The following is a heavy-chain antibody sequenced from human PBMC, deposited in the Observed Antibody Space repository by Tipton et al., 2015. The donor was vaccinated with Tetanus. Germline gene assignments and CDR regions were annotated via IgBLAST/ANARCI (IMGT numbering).Heavy chain of an antibody. D-gene: IGHD6-6*01. CDR3: AKEKQLVAGLDV. CDR1: GFTFSSYA. J-gene: IGHJ6*02. CDR2: ISGSGGST. V-gene: IGHV3-23*01. Sequence: GSLRLSCAASGFTFSSYAMSWVRQAPGKGLEWVSAISGSGGSTNYADSVKGRFIISRDDSKNTLYLQMNSLRDDDTAVYYCAKEKQLVAGLDVWGQGTTVTVS.